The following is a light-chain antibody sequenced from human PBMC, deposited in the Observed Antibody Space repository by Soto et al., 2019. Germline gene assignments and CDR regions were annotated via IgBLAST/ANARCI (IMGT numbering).Light chain of an antibody. Sequence: QSVLTQPPSASGTPGQRVTISCSGNSSNIGSNTVNWYQLPGTAPKLLIFGNNQRPSGVPDRFSGSKSGASASLAISGLQSEDEADYFCSTWDDSLNGVVFGGGTKLTVL. CDR2: GNN. CDR3: STWDDSLNGVV. V-gene: IGLV1-44*01. J-gene: IGLJ2*01. CDR1: SSNIGSNT.